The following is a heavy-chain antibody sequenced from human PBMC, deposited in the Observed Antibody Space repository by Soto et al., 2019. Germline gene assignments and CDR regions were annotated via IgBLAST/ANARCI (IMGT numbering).Heavy chain of an antibody. CDR3: ARGARNFYYFDY. J-gene: IGHJ4*02. CDR1: GFTFSSYW. Sequence: EVQLVESGGGLVQPGGSQRFSCAASGFTFSSYWMHWVRQAPGKGLVWVSRINGDGSSTNYADSVKGRFTISRDNDKNTLYRQMNSLRAEDTAVYYCARGARNFYYFDYWGQGALVIVSS. V-gene: IGHV3-74*01. CDR2: INGDGSST.